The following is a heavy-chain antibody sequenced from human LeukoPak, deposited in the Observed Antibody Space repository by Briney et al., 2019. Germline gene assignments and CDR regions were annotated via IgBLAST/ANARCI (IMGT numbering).Heavy chain of an antibody. CDR2: TYYRSKWYN. J-gene: IGHJ4*02. V-gene: IGHV6-1*01. Sequence: SQTLSLTCAISGDSVSSNSAAWNWIRQSPSRGLEWLGRTYYRSKWYNDYAVSVKSRITINPDTSKNQFSLKLSSVTAADTAVYYCARLVAPPRNYFDYWGQGTLVIVSS. D-gene: IGHD2-15*01. CDR1: GDSVSSNSAA. CDR3: ARLVAPPRNYFDY.